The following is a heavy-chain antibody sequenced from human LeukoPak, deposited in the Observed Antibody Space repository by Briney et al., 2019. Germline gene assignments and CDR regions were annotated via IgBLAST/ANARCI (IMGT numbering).Heavy chain of an antibody. CDR1: GFTFSSYE. CDR3: ARFARGSPIQLYYYYMDV. J-gene: IGHJ6*03. V-gene: IGHV3-48*03. Sequence: PGGSLRLSCAASGFTFSSYEMNWVRQAPGKGLEWVSYISSSGSTIYYADSVKGRFTISRDNAKNSLYLQMNSLRAEDTAVYYCARFARGSPIQLYYYYMDVWGKGTTVTISS. D-gene: IGHD3-16*01. CDR2: ISSSGSTI.